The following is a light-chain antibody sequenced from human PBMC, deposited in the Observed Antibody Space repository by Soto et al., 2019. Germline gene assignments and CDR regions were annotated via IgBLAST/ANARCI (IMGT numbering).Light chain of an antibody. Sequence: QAVVTQEPSLTVSPGGTVTLTCASSTGAVTSGYYPNWFQQKPGQAPRALIYSTIHKHSWTPARFSGSLLGGKAALTLSGAQPEDEAEYYCLLYFGGAHVVFGGGTKVTVL. CDR1: TGAVTSGYY. J-gene: IGLJ2*01. CDR2: STI. CDR3: LLYFGGAHVV. V-gene: IGLV7-43*01.